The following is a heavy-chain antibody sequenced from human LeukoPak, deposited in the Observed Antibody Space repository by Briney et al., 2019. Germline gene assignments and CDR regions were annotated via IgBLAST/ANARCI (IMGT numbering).Heavy chain of an antibody. Sequence: PSQTLSLTCTVSGGSISSGGYYWSWIRQHPGKGLEWIGYIYYSGSTYYNPSLKSRVTISVDTSKNQFSLKLSSVTAADTAVYHCARTKPWIQLWLGYFDYWGQGTLVTVSS. CDR2: IYYSGST. J-gene: IGHJ4*02. V-gene: IGHV4-31*03. CDR1: GGSISSGGYY. CDR3: ARTKPWIQLWLGYFDY. D-gene: IGHD5-18*01.